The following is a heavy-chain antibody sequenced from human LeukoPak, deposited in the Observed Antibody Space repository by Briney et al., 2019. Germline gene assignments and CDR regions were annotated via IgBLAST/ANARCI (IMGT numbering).Heavy chain of an antibody. CDR1: GASISSTNW. V-gene: IGHV4-4*02. Sequence: SGTLSLTCAISGASISSTNWWIWVRQPPGKGLEWIGEMHHSGRTNYNPSLKSRITISVDKSKNQVFLRLNSVAAADTALYYCARAQEGCSRASCYLEPWGQGTLVTVSS. CDR3: ARAQEGCSRASCYLEP. D-gene: IGHD2-2*01. J-gene: IGHJ5*02. CDR2: MHHSGRT.